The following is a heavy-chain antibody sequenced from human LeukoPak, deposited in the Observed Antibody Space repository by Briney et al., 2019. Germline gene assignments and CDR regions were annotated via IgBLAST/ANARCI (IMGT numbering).Heavy chain of an antibody. CDR3: ARDRGYGDPFDY. CDR1: GGSISSYY. D-gene: IGHD4-17*01. J-gene: IGHJ4*02. CDR2: IFYSGYSGST. Sequence: SSETLSLTCTVSGGSISSYYWSWIRQPPGKGLEWIGYIFYSGYSGSTNYNPSLKSRVTMSVDTSKNQFSLKLNSVTAADTAVYYCARDRGYGDPFDYWGQGTLVTVSS. V-gene: IGHV4-59*01.